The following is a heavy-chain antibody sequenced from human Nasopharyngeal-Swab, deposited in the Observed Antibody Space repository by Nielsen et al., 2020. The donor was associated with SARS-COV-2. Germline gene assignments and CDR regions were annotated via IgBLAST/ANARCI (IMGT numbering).Heavy chain of an antibody. CDR3: ARRRDDGGMDV. D-gene: IGHD1-1*01. V-gene: IGHV4-34*01. Sequence: PGKGLEWIGEINHSGSTNYHPSLKSGVTISVLTSKNHFSLKLTSVTAADTAVYYCARRRDDGGMDVWGQGAAVTVSS. J-gene: IGHJ6*02. CDR2: INHSGST.